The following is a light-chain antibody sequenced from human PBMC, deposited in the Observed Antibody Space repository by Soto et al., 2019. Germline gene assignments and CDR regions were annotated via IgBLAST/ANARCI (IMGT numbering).Light chain of an antibody. J-gene: IGKJ1*01. CDR3: QQYNSYSWT. V-gene: IGKV1-9*01. CDR2: AAS. Sequence: DLQLTQSPSFLSASVGARVTITCRASQSISSYLNWYQHKPGKAPKLLIYAASTLQSGVQSRFSGTGSGTEFTLTIGSLQPDDGATYYGQQYNSYSWTFGQGTKVDIK. CDR1: QSISSY.